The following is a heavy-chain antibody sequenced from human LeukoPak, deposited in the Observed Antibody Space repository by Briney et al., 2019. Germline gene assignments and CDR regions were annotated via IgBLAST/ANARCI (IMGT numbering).Heavy chain of an antibody. Sequence: SETLSLTCAVYGGSFSGYYWSWIRQPPGKGLEWIGEINHSGSTNYNPSLKSRVTISVDTSKNQFSLKLSSVTAADTAVYYCARGQLLWFGELLAFDYWAREPWSPSPQ. V-gene: IGHV4-34*01. CDR3: ARGQLLWFGELLAFDY. J-gene: IGHJ4*02. CDR2: INHSGST. CDR1: GGSFSGYY. D-gene: IGHD3-10*01.